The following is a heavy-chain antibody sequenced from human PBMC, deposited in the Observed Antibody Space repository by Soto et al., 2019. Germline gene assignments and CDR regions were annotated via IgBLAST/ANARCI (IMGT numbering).Heavy chain of an antibody. CDR1: GGSISSYY. Sequence: SETLSLTGTVSGGSISSYYCSWIRQPPWKGLEWIGYIYYSGSTNYNPSLKSRVTISVDTSKNQFSLKLSSVTAADTAVYYLAMGYLLGTLTNLRGCYYYYGMDVCGQGTTVTVSS. J-gene: IGHJ6*02. CDR2: IYYSGST. V-gene: IGHV4-59*01. D-gene: IGHD4-17*01. CDR3: AMGYLLGTLTNLRGCYYYYGMDV.